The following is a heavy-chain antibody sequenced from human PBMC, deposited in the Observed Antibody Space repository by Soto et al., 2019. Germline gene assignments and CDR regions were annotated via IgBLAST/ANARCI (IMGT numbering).Heavy chain of an antibody. D-gene: IGHD3-22*01. J-gene: IGHJ1*01. CDR2: IDPSDSYT. Sequence: GESLKISCKGSGYSFTSYWISWVRQMPGKGLEWMGRIDPSDSYTNYSPSFQGHVTISADKSISTAYLQWSSLKASDTAMYYCASHKYYYDSSGYYYEYFQHWGQGTLVTVSS. CDR1: GYSFTSYW. CDR3: ASHKYYYDSSGYYYEYFQH. V-gene: IGHV5-10-1*01.